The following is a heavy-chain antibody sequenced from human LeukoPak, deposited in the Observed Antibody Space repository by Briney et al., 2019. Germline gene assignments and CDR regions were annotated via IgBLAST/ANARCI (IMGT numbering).Heavy chain of an antibody. V-gene: IGHV5-51*01. D-gene: IGHD3-3*01. CDR1: RYTITSYW. Sequence: GEFLRFCCKGSRYTITSYWICWVRQPAGKGLEWMRIIETGHSDTRYSPSFQGQVTISADKAITTAYLQWSSLKASDTAMYYCARQVDFWFDSWGQGTLVTVS. J-gene: IGHJ5*01. CDR2: IETGHSDT. CDR3: ARQVDFWFDS.